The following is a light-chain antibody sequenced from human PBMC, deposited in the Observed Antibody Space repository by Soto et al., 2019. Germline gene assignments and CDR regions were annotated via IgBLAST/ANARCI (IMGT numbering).Light chain of an antibody. CDR1: SSNIGSNY. J-gene: IGLJ2*01. Sequence: QSVLTQPPSASGTPGQRVTISCSGSSSNIGSNYVYWYQQLPGSAPKLLIYRNDQRPSGVPDRFSASKSGTAASLAISGLRSEDEADHHCAAWDDSLSAVVFGGGTKLTVL. CDR3: AAWDDSLSAVV. V-gene: IGLV1-47*01. CDR2: RND.